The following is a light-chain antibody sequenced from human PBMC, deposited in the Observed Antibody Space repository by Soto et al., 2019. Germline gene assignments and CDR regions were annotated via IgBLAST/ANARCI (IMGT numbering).Light chain of an antibody. J-gene: IGLJ2*01. Sequence: QSVLTQPPSVSGAPGQRVTISCTGSSSNIGAGYDVHWYQQLPGTAPKLLIYGNSNRPSGVPDRFSGSKSGTSASLAITGLQVEDEADYYCQSYDSSLGVVFGGGTKVAVL. CDR2: GNS. V-gene: IGLV1-40*01. CDR1: SSNIGAGYD. CDR3: QSYDSSLGVV.